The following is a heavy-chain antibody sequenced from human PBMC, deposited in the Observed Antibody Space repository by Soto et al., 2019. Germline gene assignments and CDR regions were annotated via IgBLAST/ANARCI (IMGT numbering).Heavy chain of an antibody. CDR3: SRCGHYDHSVI. J-gene: IGHJ4*02. D-gene: IGHD3-16*01. CDR2: ISFTGDT. CDR1: GDSVSGGGYY. V-gene: IGHV4-61*08. Sequence: QVQLQESGPGLVKPSETLSLICTVSGDSVSGGGYYWTWIRQPPGKGLEWIGYISFTGDTTYNTSLRSRVTIAMHTAKNQFSLKLTSATAADTALYCCSRCGHYDHSVIWGPGTLVTVSS.